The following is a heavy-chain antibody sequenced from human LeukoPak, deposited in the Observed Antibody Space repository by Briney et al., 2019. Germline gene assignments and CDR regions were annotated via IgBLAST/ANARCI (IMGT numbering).Heavy chain of an antibody. J-gene: IGHJ4*02. D-gene: IGHD3-10*01. CDR1: GFTFSSYW. CDR3: CGYYGSGSYNNY. CDR2: IKQDGSEK. V-gene: IGHV3-7*01. Sequence: GGSLRLSCAASGFTFSSYWMSWVRQAPGKGLEWVANIKQDGSEKYYVDSVKGRFTISRDNAKNTLYLQMNSLRAEDTAVYYCCGYYGSGSYNNYWGQGTLVTVSS.